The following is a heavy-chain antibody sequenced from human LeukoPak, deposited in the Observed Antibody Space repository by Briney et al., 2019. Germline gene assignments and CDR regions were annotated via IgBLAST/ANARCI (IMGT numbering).Heavy chain of an antibody. CDR2: IDPSGGST. V-gene: IGHV1-46*01. D-gene: IGHD2-15*01. CDR3: ARGGPYHGWDY. J-gene: IGHJ4*02. CDR1: GYTFSRYY. Sequence: GASVTVSCKASGYTFSRYYIHWARQAPGQGLEWVGRIDPSGGSTRFAQRLQGRVTMTSDTSTCTVYIELSSLRSEDTAVYYCARGGPYHGWDYWGQGTLVTVSS.